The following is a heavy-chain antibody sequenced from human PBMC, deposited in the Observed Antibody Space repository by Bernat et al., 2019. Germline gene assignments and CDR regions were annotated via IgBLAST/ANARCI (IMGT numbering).Heavy chain of an antibody. CDR3: ARDAQEFYSNEYYFDY. V-gene: IGHV3-33*01. Sequence: QVQLVESGGGVVQPGRSLRLSCAASGFTFSSYGMHWVRQAPGKGLEWVAVIWYDGSNKYYADSVEGRFTISRDNSKNTLYLQMNSLRAEDTAVYYCARDAQEFYSNEYYFDYWGQGTLVTVSS. J-gene: IGHJ4*02. D-gene: IGHD4-4*01. CDR2: IWYDGSNK. CDR1: GFTFSSYG.